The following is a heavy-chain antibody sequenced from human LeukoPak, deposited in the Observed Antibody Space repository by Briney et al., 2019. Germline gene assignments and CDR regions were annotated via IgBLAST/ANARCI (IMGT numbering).Heavy chain of an antibody. V-gene: IGHV4-34*01. CDR1: GASLRGSY. Sequence: SETLSLTCAVQGASLRGSYWSWIRQPPGKGLQWIGQIDHSGSTHSIPSLKSRVTISLDTSHSQVSLKVNSVTAADTAVYFCARGGNGWYFDLWGRGTLVTVSS. CDR2: IDHSGST. J-gene: IGHJ2*01. CDR3: ARGGNGWYFDL. D-gene: IGHD1-14*01.